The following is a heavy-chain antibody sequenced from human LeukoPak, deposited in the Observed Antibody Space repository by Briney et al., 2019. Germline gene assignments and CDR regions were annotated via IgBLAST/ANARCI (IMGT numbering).Heavy chain of an antibody. J-gene: IGHJ6*03. CDR1: GYTLTELS. Sequence: ASVKVSCKVSGYTLTELSMHWVRQAPGKGLEWMGGFDPEDGETIYAQKFQGRVTMTEDTSTDTAYMELSSLRSEDTAVYYCATPWYYDSSGPYSYYMDVWGKGTTVTVPS. V-gene: IGHV1-24*01. CDR3: ATPWYYDSSGPYSYYMDV. CDR2: FDPEDGET. D-gene: IGHD3-22*01.